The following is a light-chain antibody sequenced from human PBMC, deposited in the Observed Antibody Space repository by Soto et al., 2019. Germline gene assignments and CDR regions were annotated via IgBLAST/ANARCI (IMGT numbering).Light chain of an antibody. V-gene: IGKV1-5*03. CDR1: QSISSW. CDR3: QQYNTYPLT. Sequence: DIQMTQSPSTLSASGGDRVTITCRAGQSISSWLAWYQQKPGKAPKLLIYKASNLESGVPSRFSGSGSGTEFTLTISSLQPDDFATYFCQQYNTYPLTFGGGTKVEIK. J-gene: IGKJ4*01. CDR2: KAS.